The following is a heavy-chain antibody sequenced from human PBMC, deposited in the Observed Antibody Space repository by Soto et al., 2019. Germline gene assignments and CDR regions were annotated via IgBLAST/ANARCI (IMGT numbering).Heavy chain of an antibody. J-gene: IGHJ4*02. Sequence: QLQLQESGPGLVKPSETLSLTCTVSGGSISGSTYYWGWIRQPPGKGLEYIGSTYYSGRTHYNPSLKSPVTVSVDTSRNTCPLNVDSVTAAETAVYSCARHGSGTHYPIGHSGQGTLVTGSS. CDR2: TYYSGRT. D-gene: IGHD3-10*01. CDR1: GGSISGSTYY. V-gene: IGHV4-39*01. CDR3: ARHGSGTHYPIGH.